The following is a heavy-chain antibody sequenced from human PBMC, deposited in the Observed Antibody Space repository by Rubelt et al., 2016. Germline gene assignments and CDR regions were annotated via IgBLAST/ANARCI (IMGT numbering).Heavy chain of an antibody. J-gene: IGHJ6*02. CDR3: ANKPGSIAARGGLGYYYYGMDV. CDR2: ISGSGGST. D-gene: IGHD6-6*01. Sequence: GGGLVQPGGSLRLSCAASGFTFSSYAMSWVRQAPGKGLEWVSAISGSGGSTYYADSVKGRFTISRDNSKNTLYLQMNSLRAEDKAVYYCANKPGSIAARGGLGYYYYGMDVGGQGTTVTVSS. V-gene: IGHV3-23*01. CDR1: GFTFSSYA.